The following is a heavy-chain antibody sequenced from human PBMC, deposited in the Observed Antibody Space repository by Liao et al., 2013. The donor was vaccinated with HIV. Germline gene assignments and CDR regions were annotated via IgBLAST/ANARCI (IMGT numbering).Heavy chain of an antibody. V-gene: IGHV4-61*02. D-gene: IGHD3/OR15-3a*01. Sequence: QVQLQESGPGLVRPSQTLSLTCTVSGGSITSGNYYWGWIRQPAGKGLESIGYIFNSGSTNYNPSLKSRVSISGDTSKNQFSLRLNSVTDADTAVYYCARDRGGGLASRGAFDIWGPGTMVTVSS. J-gene: IGHJ3*02. CDR3: ARDRGGGLASRGAFDI. CDR1: GGSITSGNYY. CDR2: IFNSGST.